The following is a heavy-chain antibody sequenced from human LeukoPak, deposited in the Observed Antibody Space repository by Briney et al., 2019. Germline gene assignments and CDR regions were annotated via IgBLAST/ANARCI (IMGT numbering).Heavy chain of an antibody. V-gene: IGHV4-30-2*01. Sequence: SETLSLTYAVSGGSISSGGYSWSWIRQPPGKGLEWIGYIYHSGSTYYNPSLKSRVTISVDRSKNQFSLKLSSVTAADTAVYYCARVGYYHDSSGTSWAFDIWGQGTMVTVSS. CDR2: IYHSGST. CDR3: ARVGYYHDSSGTSWAFDI. D-gene: IGHD3-22*01. CDR1: GGSISSGGYS. J-gene: IGHJ3*02.